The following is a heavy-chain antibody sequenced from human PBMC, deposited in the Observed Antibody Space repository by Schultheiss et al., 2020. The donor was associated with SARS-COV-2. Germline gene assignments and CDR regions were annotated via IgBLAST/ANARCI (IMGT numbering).Heavy chain of an antibody. CDR1: GGSISSGGYY. V-gene: IGHV4-61*08. Sequence: SQTLSLTCTVSGGSISSGGYYWSWIRQHPGKGLEWIAYIHSGGRTNYNPSLKSRLTISVEMSKNQFSLKLKSVTAADAAVYFCARQSKYDRGGYQDAFDIWGQGTMVTVSS. CDR2: IHSGGRT. D-gene: IGHD3-22*01. CDR3: ARQSKYDRGGYQDAFDI. J-gene: IGHJ3*02.